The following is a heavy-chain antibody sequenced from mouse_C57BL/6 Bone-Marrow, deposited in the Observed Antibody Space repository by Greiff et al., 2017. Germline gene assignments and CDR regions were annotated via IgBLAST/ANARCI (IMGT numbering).Heavy chain of an antibody. V-gene: IGHV1-59*01. Sequence: QVQLQQPGAELVRPGTSVKLSCKASGYTFTSYWMHWVKQRPGQGLEWIGVIDPSDSYTNYNQKFKGKATLTVDTSSSTAYMQLSSLTSEDSAVYYCARRRRDLDYWGQGTTLTVSS. D-gene: IGHD2-12*01. J-gene: IGHJ2*01. CDR2: IDPSDSYT. CDR1: GYTFTSYW. CDR3: ARRRRDLDY.